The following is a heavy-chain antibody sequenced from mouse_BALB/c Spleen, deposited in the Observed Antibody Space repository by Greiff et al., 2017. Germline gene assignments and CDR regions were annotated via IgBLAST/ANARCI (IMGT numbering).Heavy chain of an antibody. D-gene: IGHD2-4*01. CDR1: GFNIKDTY. V-gene: IGHV14-3*02. CDR3: AADDSYAMDY. CDR2: IDPANGNT. Sequence: VQLQQSGAELVKPGASVKLSCTASGFNIKDTYMHWVKQRPEQGLEWIGRIDPANGNTKYDPKFQGKATITADTSSNTAYLQLSSLTSEDTAVYYCAADDSYAMDYWGQGTSVTVSS. J-gene: IGHJ4*01.